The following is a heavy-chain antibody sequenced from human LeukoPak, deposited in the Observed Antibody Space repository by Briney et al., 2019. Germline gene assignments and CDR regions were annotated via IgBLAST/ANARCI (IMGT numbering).Heavy chain of an antibody. D-gene: IGHD6-19*01. CDR3: ARDDSGPDPSYYYGMDV. Sequence: PGRSLRLSCAASGFTFSSYGMHWVRQAPGKGLEGVAVIWYDGSNKYYADSVKGRFTISRDNSKNPLYLQMNSLRAEDTAVYYCARDDSGPDPSYYYGMDVWGQGTTVTVSS. CDR2: IWYDGSNK. CDR1: GFTFSSYG. J-gene: IGHJ6*02. V-gene: IGHV3-33*01.